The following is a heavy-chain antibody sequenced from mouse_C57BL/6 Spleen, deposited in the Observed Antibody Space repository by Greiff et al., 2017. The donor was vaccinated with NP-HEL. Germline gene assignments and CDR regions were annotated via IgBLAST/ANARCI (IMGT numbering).Heavy chain of an antibody. D-gene: IGHD2-5*01. CDR2: IDPSDSYT. CDR1: GYTFTSYW. Sequence: QVQLQQPGAELVMPGASVKLSCKASGYTFTSYWMHWVKQRPGQGLEWIGEIDPSDSYTNYNLKFKGKSTLTVDKSSSTAYMQLSSLTSEDSAVYYCARAYYSNYPFAYWGQGTLVTVSA. J-gene: IGHJ3*01. V-gene: IGHV1-69*01. CDR3: ARAYYSNYPFAY.